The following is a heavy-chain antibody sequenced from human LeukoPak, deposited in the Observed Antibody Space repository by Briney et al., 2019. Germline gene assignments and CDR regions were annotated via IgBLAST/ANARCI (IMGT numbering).Heavy chain of an antibody. Sequence: ASVKVSCKASGYTSTGYYMHWVRQAPGQGLEWMGRINPNSGGTNYAQKFQGRVTMTRDTSISTAYMELSRLRSDDTAVYYCARVSYCSSTSCLYYFDYWGQGTLVTVSS. J-gene: IGHJ4*02. CDR1: GYTSTGYY. D-gene: IGHD2-2*01. CDR2: INPNSGGT. V-gene: IGHV1-2*06. CDR3: ARVSYCSSTSCLYYFDY.